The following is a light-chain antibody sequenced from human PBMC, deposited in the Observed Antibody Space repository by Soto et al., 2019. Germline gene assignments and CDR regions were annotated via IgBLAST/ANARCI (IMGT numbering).Light chain of an antibody. Sequence: EVVLTQSPATLSLSPGERATLSCRASQSVSSYLAWYQQKPGQAPRLLIYDASKRATGIPARFSGGGSGTDFTLTISSLEPEDFAIYYCQQRDRWPLTFVGGTRVDI. J-gene: IGKJ4*01. CDR3: QQRDRWPLT. CDR1: QSVSSY. CDR2: DAS. V-gene: IGKV3-11*01.